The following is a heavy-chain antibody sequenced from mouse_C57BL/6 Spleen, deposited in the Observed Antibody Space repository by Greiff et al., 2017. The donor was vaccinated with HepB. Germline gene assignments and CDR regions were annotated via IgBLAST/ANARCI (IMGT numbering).Heavy chain of an antibody. CDR2: IDPETGGT. CDR3: TRRPSSYSYYYAMDY. Sequence: QVQLKESGAELVRPGASVTLSCKASGYTFTDYEMHWVKQTPVHGLEWIGAIDPETGGTAYNQKFKGKAILTADKSSSTAYMELRSLTSEDSAVYYCTRRPSSYSYYYAMDYWGQGTSVTVSS. V-gene: IGHV1-15*01. D-gene: IGHD1-1*01. J-gene: IGHJ4*01. CDR1: GYTFTDYE.